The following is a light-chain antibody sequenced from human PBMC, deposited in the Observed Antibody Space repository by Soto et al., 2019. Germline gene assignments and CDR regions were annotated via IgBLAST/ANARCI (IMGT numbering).Light chain of an antibody. Sequence: DMQRTQSPSTLCGSEEDRATITWRASQTISSWLAWYQQKPGKAPKLLIYKASTLKSGVPSRFSGSGSGTEFTLTISSLQPDAVATYYCPHYNSYSEAVGQGTKVDIK. CDR3: PHYNSYSEA. CDR1: QTISSW. CDR2: KAS. J-gene: IGKJ1*01. V-gene: IGKV1-5*03.